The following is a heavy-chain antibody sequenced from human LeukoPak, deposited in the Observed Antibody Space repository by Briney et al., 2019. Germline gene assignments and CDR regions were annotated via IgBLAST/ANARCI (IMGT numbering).Heavy chain of an antibody. CDR1: GFSVTTDSYC. CDR3: ARDHFGSLDA. CDR2: DYCGGNT. J-gene: IGHJ4*02. Sequence: SETLSLTCTVSGFSVTTDSYCWGWIRQPPGKGLEWIGYDYCGGNTNYDPSLKRRVTISVDTSKNQFSLTLTSVTAADTAVYFCARDHFGSLDAWGQGILVTVSS. D-gene: IGHD3-10*01. V-gene: IGHV4-61*01.